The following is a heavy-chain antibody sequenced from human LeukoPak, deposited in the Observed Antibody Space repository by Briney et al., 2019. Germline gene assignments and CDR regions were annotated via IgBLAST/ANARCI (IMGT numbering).Heavy chain of an antibody. D-gene: IGHD3-10*01. V-gene: IGHV4-38-2*01. J-gene: IGHJ4*02. CDR2: IYHSGST. Sequence: SETLSLTCAVSGYSISSGYYWGWIRQPPGKGLEWIGSIYHSGSTYYNPSLKSRVTIPVHTSKNQFSLKLSSVTAADTAVYYCARHVVNYGYSRNSNYFDYWGQGTLVTVSS. CDR3: ARHVVNYGYSRNSNYFDY. CDR1: GYSISSGYY.